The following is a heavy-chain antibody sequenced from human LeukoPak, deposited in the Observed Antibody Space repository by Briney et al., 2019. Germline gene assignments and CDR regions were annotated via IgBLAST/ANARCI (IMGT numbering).Heavy chain of an antibody. V-gene: IGHV3-30*18. CDR3: AKDRGSYYYGLDV. Sequence: GGSLRLSCAASGFTFSDYEMNWVRQAPGKGLEWVAVTSYDGSNKYYADSVKGRFTISRDSSKSTLYLQMNSLSAEDTAVYFCAKDRGSYYYGLDVCGQGTTVTVS. CDR2: TSYDGSNK. D-gene: IGHD2-15*01. J-gene: IGHJ6*02. CDR1: GFTFSDYE.